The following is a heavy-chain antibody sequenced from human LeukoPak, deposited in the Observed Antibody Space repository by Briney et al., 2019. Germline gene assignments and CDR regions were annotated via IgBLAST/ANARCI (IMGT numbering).Heavy chain of an antibody. V-gene: IGHV3-53*01. D-gene: IGHD3-22*01. CDR2: IYSGGST. J-gene: IGHJ4*02. Sequence: PGGSLRLSCTTSGFSFSSYSMNWVRQAPGKGLEWVSVIYSGGSTYYADSVKGRFTISRDNSKNTLYLQMNSLRAEDTAVYYCARSRYYYDSSGYPYYFDYWGQGTLVTVSS. CDR1: GFSFSSYS. CDR3: ARSRYYYDSSGYPYYFDY.